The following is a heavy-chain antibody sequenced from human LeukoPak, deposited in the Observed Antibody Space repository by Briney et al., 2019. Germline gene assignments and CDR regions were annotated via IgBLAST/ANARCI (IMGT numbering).Heavy chain of an antibody. V-gene: IGHV4-61*02. CDR1: GGSISSGSYY. J-gene: IGHJ2*01. D-gene: IGHD6-19*01. CDR3: ARDRSKQWLSWYFDL. CDR2: IYTSGST. Sequence: SQTLSLTCTDSGGSISSGSYYWSWIRQPAGKGLEWIGRIYTSGSTNYNPSLKSRVTISVDTSKNQFSLKLSSVTAADTAVYYCARDRSKQWLSWYFDLWGRGTLVTVSS.